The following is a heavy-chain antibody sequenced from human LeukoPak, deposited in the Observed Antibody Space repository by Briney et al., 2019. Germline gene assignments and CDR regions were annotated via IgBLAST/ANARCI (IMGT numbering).Heavy chain of an antibody. Sequence: SETLSLTCTVSGGSISSSSYYWGWIRQPPGKGLEWIGSIYYSGSTYYNPSLKSRVTISVDTSKNQFSLKLSSVAAADTAVYYCARLRRSSGWFISFDYWGQGTLVTVSS. CDR3: ARLRRSSGWFISFDY. CDR2: IYYSGST. D-gene: IGHD6-19*01. CDR1: GGSISSSSYY. V-gene: IGHV4-39*01. J-gene: IGHJ4*02.